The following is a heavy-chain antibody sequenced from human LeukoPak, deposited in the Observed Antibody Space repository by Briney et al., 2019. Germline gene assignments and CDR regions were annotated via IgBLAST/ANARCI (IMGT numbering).Heavy chain of an antibody. Sequence: SQTLSLTCAVSGGSISIGGYSWSWIRQPPGKGLEWIGYIYHSGSTYYNPSLKSRVTISVDRSKNQFSLKLSSVTAADTAVYYCARGLYCSSTSCSDWFDPWGQGTLVTVSS. D-gene: IGHD2-2*01. CDR3: ARGLYCSSTSCSDWFDP. CDR2: IYHSGST. CDR1: GGSISIGGYS. V-gene: IGHV4-30-2*01. J-gene: IGHJ5*02.